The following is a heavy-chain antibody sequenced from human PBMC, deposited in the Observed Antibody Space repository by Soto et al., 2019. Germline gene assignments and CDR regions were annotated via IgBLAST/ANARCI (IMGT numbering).Heavy chain of an antibody. V-gene: IGHV1-2*04. CDR3: AREWVGFDYGMDV. CDR2: INPNSGGT. Sequence: GASVKVSCKASGYTFTGYYMHWVRQAPGQGLEWMGWINPNSGGTNYAQKFQGWVTMTRDTSISTAYMELSRLRSDDTAVYYCAREWVGFDYGMDVWGQGTTVTVSS. CDR1: GYTFTGYY. J-gene: IGHJ6*02. D-gene: IGHD5-12*01.